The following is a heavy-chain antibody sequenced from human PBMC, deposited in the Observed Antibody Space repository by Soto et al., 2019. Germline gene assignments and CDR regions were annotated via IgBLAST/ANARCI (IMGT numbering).Heavy chain of an antibody. CDR2: INWVGDG. Sequence: QITLKESGPTLVKPTETLTLTCTFSGFSLSSSGVSVGWIRQPPGKALAWLAHINWVGDGRYSQSLKSRLTVTNDNSRNHVVLTVTNMDPVDTAPYYCTQRRWASSDPFHNWGRGIMVTVSS. CDR3: TQRRWASSDPFHN. J-gene: IGHJ3*02. CDR1: GFSLSSSGVS. V-gene: IGHV2-5*02. D-gene: IGHD6-13*01.